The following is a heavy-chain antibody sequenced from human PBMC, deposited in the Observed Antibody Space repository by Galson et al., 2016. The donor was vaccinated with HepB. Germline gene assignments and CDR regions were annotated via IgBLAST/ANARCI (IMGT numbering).Heavy chain of an antibody. J-gene: IGHJ4*02. CDR1: GGFTSTSSYY. CDR3: ASIYPYTNYVGSVDY. CDR2: VSYSGNT. Sequence: SYNLSLTCTVSGGFTSTSSYYGGWIRQPPGKGLEWIVRVSYSGNTYYTPSLKSRVTTSVDTSKNQFSLKLRSVTAADTAVSYCASIYPYTNYVGSVDYSGQGALGAVSS. D-gene: IGHD4-11*01. V-gene: IGHV4-39*01.